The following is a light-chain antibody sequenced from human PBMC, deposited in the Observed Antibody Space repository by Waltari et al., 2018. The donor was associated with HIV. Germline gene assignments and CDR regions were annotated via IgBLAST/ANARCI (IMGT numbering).Light chain of an antibody. CDR3: ASWDDSLNGVI. Sequence: QSVLTQPPSVSAAPGQGVVISCSGGSSNIGSNTENWYHHPPGTAPKLLLYSTDKRPSGVPDRFSGSKSGTSASLAITGLQSEDEGVYYCASWDDSLNGVIFGGGTKVTVL. J-gene: IGLJ2*01. V-gene: IGLV1-44*01. CDR2: STD. CDR1: SSNIGSNT.